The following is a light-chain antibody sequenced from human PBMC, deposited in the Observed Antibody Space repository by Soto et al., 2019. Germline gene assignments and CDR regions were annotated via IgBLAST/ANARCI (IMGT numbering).Light chain of an antibody. J-gene: IGKJ1*01. CDR1: QSVSRY. V-gene: IGKV3-15*01. CDR2: DAS. Sequence: DILLTQSPATLSLSPGERDTISCRASQSVSRYLAWYQQKPGQAPRLLIYDASNRATGIPARCSGSGSGTEFTLTSSSLQSEDFAVYYCKQYNNWPRTVGQGTKVEIK. CDR3: KQYNNWPRT.